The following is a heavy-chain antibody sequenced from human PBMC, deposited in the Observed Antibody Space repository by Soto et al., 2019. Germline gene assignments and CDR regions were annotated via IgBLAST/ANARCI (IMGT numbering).Heavy chain of an antibody. V-gene: IGHV3-30*18. D-gene: IGHD3-10*01. CDR2: ISYDGSNE. CDR3: AKLVDRLGGVTVVAY. Sequence: QVRLVESGGGVVQPGGSVMLSCAVSGFPFSSYGFHWVRQAPGKGLEWVALISYDGSNEYYSDSVKARFTISRDNSKNTLYLQMNNLRREDTAVYYCAKLVDRLGGVTVVAYWGRGTLVTVSS. CDR1: GFPFSSYG. J-gene: IGHJ4*02.